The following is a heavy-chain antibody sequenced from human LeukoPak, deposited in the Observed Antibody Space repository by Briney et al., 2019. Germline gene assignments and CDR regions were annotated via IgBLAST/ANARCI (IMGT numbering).Heavy chain of an antibody. CDR3: AKDFRSSGWFDP. CDR1: GFTFRSYW. CDR2: IEQDGSEK. J-gene: IGHJ5*02. V-gene: IGHV3-7*03. Sequence: GGSLRLSCAASGFTFRSYWMSWVRQAPGKGLEWVANIEQDGSEKYYVDSVKGRFTISRDNSKNTLYLQMNSLRAEDTAVYYCAKDFRSSGWFDPWGQGTLVTVSS. D-gene: IGHD3-10*01.